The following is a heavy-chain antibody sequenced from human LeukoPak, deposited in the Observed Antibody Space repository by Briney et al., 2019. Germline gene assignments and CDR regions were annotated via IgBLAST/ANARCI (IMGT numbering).Heavy chain of an antibody. CDR2: ISGSGGST. V-gene: IGHV3-23*01. CDR1: GFTFSSYA. CDR3: ARAETYSSGWTGSYYFDY. D-gene: IGHD6-19*01. Sequence: GGSLRLSCAASGFTFSSYAMSWVRQAPGKGLEWVSAISGSGGSTYYADSVKGRFTISRDNSREMLYLQMNSLRVEDTAVYYCARAETYSSGWTGSYYFDYWGQGTLVTVSS. J-gene: IGHJ4*02.